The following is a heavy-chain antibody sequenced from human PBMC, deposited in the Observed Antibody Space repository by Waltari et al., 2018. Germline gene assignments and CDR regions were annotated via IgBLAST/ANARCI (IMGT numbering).Heavy chain of an antibody. D-gene: IGHD5-18*01. Sequence: EVQLVESGGDVGQPGGSLRLSCSASGFVFSTYDMPWVPHASGKGLGWGASSASGVEKYFPDSVNVRFTISRDNAKNSLYLQMNSLRVGDTAVYYCTRGTSYYASGYYHPTKFDYWGLGTQVTVSS. CDR2: SASGVEK. J-gene: IGHJ4*02. V-gene: IGHV3-13*01. CDR3: TRGTSYYASGYYHPTKFDY. CDR1: GFVFSTYD.